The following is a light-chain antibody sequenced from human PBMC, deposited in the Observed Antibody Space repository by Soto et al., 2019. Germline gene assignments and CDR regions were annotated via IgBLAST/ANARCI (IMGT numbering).Light chain of an antibody. CDR3: NSYTSSSSYV. Sequence: QSALTQPASVSGSPGQSITISCTGTSSDVGGYKYVSWYQQHPGKAPKLLIYTVNNQPSGVSNRFSGSKSGNTASLTISGLQAEDEADYYCNSYTSSSSYVFGTGTKVTVL. V-gene: IGLV2-14*01. J-gene: IGLJ1*01. CDR1: SSDVGGYKY. CDR2: TVN.